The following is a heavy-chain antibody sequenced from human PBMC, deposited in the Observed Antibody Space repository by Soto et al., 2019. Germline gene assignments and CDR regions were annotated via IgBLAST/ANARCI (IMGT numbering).Heavy chain of an antibody. CDR2: IYPDDSDT. V-gene: IGHV5-51*01. J-gene: IGHJ6*02. CDR3: ARYWHSYNSNYYYGLDV. CDR1: GYSFTAKW. Sequence: GESLKISCQAFGYSFTAKWIGWVRQMPGKGLEWMGIIYPDDSDTRYSPSFQGQVTISADKSIRTAYLQWSSLEASDTAIYYCARYWHSYNSNYYYGLDVWGQGTTVTVSS. D-gene: IGHD5-18*01.